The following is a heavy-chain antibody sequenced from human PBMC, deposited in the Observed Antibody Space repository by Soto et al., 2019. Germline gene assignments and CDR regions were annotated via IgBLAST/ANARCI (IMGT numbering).Heavy chain of an antibody. CDR3: ARQFDYDTSGYYYAY. CDR2: ITPLFGTP. J-gene: IGHJ4*02. CDR1: GGTFNKYA. V-gene: IGHV1-69*01. Sequence: QVQLVQSGTEVKKPGSSVKVSCKASGGTFNKYAIGWVRQAPGQGLEWMGGITPLFGTPNYAQRFQGRVTISADEVTSTAYMELRSLRSDDTGVYYCARQFDYDTSGYYYAYWGQGTLVTVSS. D-gene: IGHD3-22*01.